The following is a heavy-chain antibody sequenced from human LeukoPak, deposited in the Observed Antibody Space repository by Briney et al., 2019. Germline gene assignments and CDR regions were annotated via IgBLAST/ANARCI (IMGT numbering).Heavy chain of an antibody. CDR3: AKHQRSGWTRNFDS. V-gene: IGHV3-23*01. CDR1: GITFSTNA. CDR2: ISGSGTST. Sequence: GGSLRLSCAASGITFSTNAMSWVRQAPGKELEWVSAISGSGTSTYHADSVKGRFTISRDNSKNTLYLQMNSLRVEDTAIYYCAKHQRSGWTRNFDSWGQGTLVTVSS. J-gene: IGHJ4*02. D-gene: IGHD6-19*01.